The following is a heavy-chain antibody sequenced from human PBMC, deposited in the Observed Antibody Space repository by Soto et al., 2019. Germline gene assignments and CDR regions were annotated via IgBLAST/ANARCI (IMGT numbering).Heavy chain of an antibody. CDR2: IKQDGSAK. D-gene: IGHD1-1*01. J-gene: IGHJ4*02. CDR3: ARDTTGILDY. V-gene: IGHV3-7*01. Sequence: WGSLLISCAASVFNFDNYWMSWVRQAPGKGLELVANIKQDGSAKNYVDSVKGRFTISRDNAKNSLYLQMNSLRAEDSAVYSCARDTTGILDYWGQGTMVTVSS. CDR1: VFNFDNYW.